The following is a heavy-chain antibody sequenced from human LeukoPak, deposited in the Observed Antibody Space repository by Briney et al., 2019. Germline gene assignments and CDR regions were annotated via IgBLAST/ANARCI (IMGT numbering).Heavy chain of an antibody. CDR2: IYHSGST. V-gene: IGHV4-38-2*02. D-gene: IGHD2-2*01. Sequence: SETLSLTCTVSGYSISSGYYWGWIRQPPGKGLEWIESIYHSGSTYYNPSLKSRVTISVDTSKNQFSLKLSSVTAADTAVYYCAREVVVVVPAASDAFDIWDQGTVVTVSS. CDR3: AREVVVVVPAASDAFDI. CDR1: GYSISSGYY. J-gene: IGHJ3*02.